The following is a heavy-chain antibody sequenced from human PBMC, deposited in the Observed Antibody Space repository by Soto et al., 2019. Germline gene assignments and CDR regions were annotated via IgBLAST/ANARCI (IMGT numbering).Heavy chain of an antibody. CDR1: GFTFSSYG. CDR2: LSYDGSNK. Sequence: QVQLGESGGGVVQPGRSLRLSCAASGFTFSSYGMHWVRQAPGKGLEWVAVLSYDGSNKYYAGSVKGRFTISRDNSKNTLYLQMNSMRAADTAVYYCAKGEGGYYDNSGGYHFDYWGQGTLVTVSS. D-gene: IGHD6-19*01. CDR3: AKGEGGYYDNSGGYHFDY. V-gene: IGHV3-30*18. J-gene: IGHJ4*02.